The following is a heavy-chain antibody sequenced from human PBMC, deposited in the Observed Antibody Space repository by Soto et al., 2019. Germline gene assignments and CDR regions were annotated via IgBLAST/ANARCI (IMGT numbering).Heavy chain of an antibody. D-gene: IGHD5-18*01. Sequence: ASVKVSCKPSGYTFSHYAIHWLRQAPGQRLEWMGWINTDNGFTQFSQNFLGRVTITRDTSASTVYMDVSGLRSEDTAVYFCARDTSGYSYGWVKYYFDYWGQGTLVTVSS. CDR2: INTDNGFT. V-gene: IGHV1-3*04. J-gene: IGHJ4*02. CDR3: ARDTSGYSYGWVKYYFDY. CDR1: GYTFSHYA.